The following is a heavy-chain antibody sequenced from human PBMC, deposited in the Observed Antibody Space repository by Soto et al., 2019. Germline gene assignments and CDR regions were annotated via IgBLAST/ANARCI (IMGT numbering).Heavy chain of an antibody. Sequence: SETLSLTCAVHGASFSGYYWSWVRQSPGKGLEWIGEITHSGTTNYSPSLKRRVTISVDTSKNHFFLSLRSVTAADTCVYYFARVSCSGGSCYLTSRYNYYVMDVWGQGTTVTVSS. J-gene: IGHJ6*02. D-gene: IGHD2-15*01. CDR1: GASFSGYY. CDR3: ARVSCSGGSCYLTSRYNYYVMDV. V-gene: IGHV4-34*01. CDR2: ITHSGTT.